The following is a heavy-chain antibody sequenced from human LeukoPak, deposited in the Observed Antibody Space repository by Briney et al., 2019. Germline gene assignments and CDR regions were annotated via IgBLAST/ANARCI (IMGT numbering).Heavy chain of an antibody. CDR2: INYSGIA. CDR3: ARVCQCNRYQLICRFDI. Sequence: SETLSLTCSVSGGSVRSGSYYWTWIRQPPGEGLEWIGHINYSGIATYKPSLKSRVTISVDTSNNQFSLKVNSVTAADTAVYYCARVCQCNRYQLICRFDIWGQGTMVTVSS. J-gene: IGHJ3*02. CDR1: GGSVRSGSYY. D-gene: IGHD2/OR15-2a*01. V-gene: IGHV4-61*01.